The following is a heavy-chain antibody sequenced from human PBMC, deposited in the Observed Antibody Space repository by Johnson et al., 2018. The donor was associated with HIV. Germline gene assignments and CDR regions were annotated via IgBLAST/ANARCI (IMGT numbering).Heavy chain of an antibody. CDR1: GFTFRSYG. CDR2: IRSDGRNQ. D-gene: IGHD3-16*01. Sequence: QVQLVESGGGLVQPGGSLRLSCAASGFTFRSYGMHWVRQAPGKWLEWVAFIRSDGRNQYYADSVTGRFTISRDNSKNTLYLQMNSLGPEDPAVYYCAKPPSMGADAFDIWGQGTMVTVSS. V-gene: IGHV3-30*02. CDR3: AKPPSMGADAFDI. J-gene: IGHJ3*02.